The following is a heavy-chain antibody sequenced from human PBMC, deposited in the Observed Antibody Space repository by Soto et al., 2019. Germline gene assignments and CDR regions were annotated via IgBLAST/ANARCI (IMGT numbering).Heavy chain of an antibody. J-gene: IGHJ5*02. V-gene: IGHV4-34*01. D-gene: IGHD6-13*01. Sequence: QVQLQQWGAGLLKPSETLSLTCAVYGGSFSGYYWSWIRQPPGKGLEWIGEINHSGSTNYNPSLKSRVTRSVDTSKNQFSLKLSSVTAADTAVYYCARAKSLAAAGWFDPWGQGTLVTVSS. CDR3: ARAKSLAAAGWFDP. CDR2: INHSGST. CDR1: GGSFSGYY.